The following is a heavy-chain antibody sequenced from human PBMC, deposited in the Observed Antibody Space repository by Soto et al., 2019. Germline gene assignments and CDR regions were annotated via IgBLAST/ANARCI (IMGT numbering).Heavy chain of an antibody. CDR3: ASAGDSSGWYRVEY. Sequence: PGGSLRLSCAASGFTFRSYWMHWVRQAPGKGLVWVSRINRDGSSTSYADSVKGRVTISRDNAKSSLYLQMNSLRVDDTAFYHCASAGDSSGWYRVEYWGQGALVTVSS. J-gene: IGHJ4*02. CDR1: GFTFRSYW. V-gene: IGHV3-74*01. D-gene: IGHD6-19*01. CDR2: INRDGSST.